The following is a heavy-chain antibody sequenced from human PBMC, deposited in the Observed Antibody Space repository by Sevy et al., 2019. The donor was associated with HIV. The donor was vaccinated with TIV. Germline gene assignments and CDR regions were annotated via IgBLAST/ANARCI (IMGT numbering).Heavy chain of an antibody. CDR3: GKGGGGHYDPDEIGYYFYYYNMDV. CDR1: GFSFDSYG. Sequence: GGSLRLSCAVSGFSFDSYGMTWVRQAPGKGLEWVSGISGSGTRTYYADSVKGRFSISRDNSKNRLYLQMNRLRSEDTAIYYCGKGGGGHYDPDEIGYYFYYYNMDVWGKGTTVTVSS. D-gene: IGHD3-22*01. J-gene: IGHJ6*03. CDR2: ISGSGTRT. V-gene: IGHV3-23*01.